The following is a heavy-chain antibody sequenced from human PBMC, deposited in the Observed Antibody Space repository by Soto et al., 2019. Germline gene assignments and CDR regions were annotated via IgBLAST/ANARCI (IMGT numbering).Heavy chain of an antibody. V-gene: IGHV3-33*06. CDR3: AKDLDYYDSSGYLDAFDI. CDR2: IWYDGSNK. D-gene: IGHD3-22*01. J-gene: IGHJ3*02. Sequence: VQLVESGGGVVQPGRSLRLSCAASGFTFSSYGMHWVRQAPGKGLEWVAVIWYDGSNKYYADSVKGRFTISRDNSKNTLYLQMNSLRAEDTAVYYCAKDLDYYDSSGYLDAFDIWGQGTMVTVSS. CDR1: GFTFSSYG.